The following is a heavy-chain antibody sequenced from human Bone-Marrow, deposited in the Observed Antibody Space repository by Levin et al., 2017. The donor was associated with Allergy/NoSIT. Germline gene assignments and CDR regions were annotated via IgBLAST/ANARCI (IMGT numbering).Heavy chain of an antibody. CDR2: ISYDGNNE. D-gene: IGHD3-10*01. V-gene: IGHV3-30-3*01. CDR1: GFTLSSYA. J-gene: IGHJ6*03. CDR3: ARDLVRITMVRGRMDV. Sequence: GESLKISCAASGFTLSSYATHWVRQAPGKGLEWVAVISYDGNNEYYSDSVKGRFTISRDNPKNTVYLQMYRLKGEDTAVYFCARDLVRITMVRGRMDVWGKGTTVTVSS.